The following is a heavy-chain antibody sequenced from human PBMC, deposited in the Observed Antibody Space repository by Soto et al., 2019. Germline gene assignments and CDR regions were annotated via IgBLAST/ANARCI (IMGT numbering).Heavy chain of an antibody. D-gene: IGHD1-1*01. CDR3: YRGRYGDY. V-gene: IGHV1-18*01. CDR1: GYDFTTYG. J-gene: IGHJ4*02. CDR2: ISAHNGNT. Sequence: QVHLVQSGAEVKKPGASVKFSCQGSGYDFTTYGITWVRQAPGQGLEWMGWISAHNGNTNYAQKLQGRVTVTRDTSTSTAYMELSSLSYDSTAVYYCYRGRYGDYWGQGALVTVAS.